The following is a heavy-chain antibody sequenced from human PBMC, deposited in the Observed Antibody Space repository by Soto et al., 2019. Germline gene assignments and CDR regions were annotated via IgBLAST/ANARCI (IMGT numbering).Heavy chain of an antibody. D-gene: IGHD3-22*01. Sequence: EVHLVDSGGGVVRPGGSLRLSCSASGFTFDDFTMTWVRQVPGKGLEWGAIINWNGDTTSYADSVRGRFTISRDNAKNSLFLQMNTLRAEDTAFYLCARNRDDSTGYYDYCGQGTLSTVSS. CDR2: INWNGDTT. V-gene: IGHV3-20*01. CDR1: GFTFDDFT. CDR3: ARNRDDSTGYYDY. J-gene: IGHJ4*02.